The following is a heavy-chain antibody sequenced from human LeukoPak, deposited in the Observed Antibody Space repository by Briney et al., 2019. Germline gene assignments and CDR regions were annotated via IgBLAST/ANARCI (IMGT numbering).Heavy chain of an antibody. CDR2: IYSGGST. J-gene: IGHJ4*02. D-gene: IGHD3-3*01. Sequence: LRXSCAAXXXXXXXXXMSWXRXAPGXXLXXVSVIYSGGSTYYADSVKGRFTISRDNSKNTLYLQMNSLRAEDTAVYYCARGRGGFWRTEIDYWGQGTLVTVSS. V-gene: IGHV3-53*01. CDR1: XXXXXXXX. CDR3: ARGRGGFWRTEIDY.